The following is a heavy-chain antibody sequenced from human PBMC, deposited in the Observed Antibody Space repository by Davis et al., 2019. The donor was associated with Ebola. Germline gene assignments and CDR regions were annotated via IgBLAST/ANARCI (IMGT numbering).Heavy chain of an antibody. CDR2: IIPIFDTP. J-gene: IGHJ4*02. Sequence: SVKVSCKTSGGSFSSHPISWVRQAPRQGLEWMGGIIPIFDTPHYAQKFQGKITITADASTSTAYMELSSLRSEDTATYVCARDFDGGNYYFDYWGPGTPVTVS. D-gene: IGHD3-9*01. V-gene: IGHV1-69*13. CDR1: GGSFSSHP. CDR3: ARDFDGGNYYFDY.